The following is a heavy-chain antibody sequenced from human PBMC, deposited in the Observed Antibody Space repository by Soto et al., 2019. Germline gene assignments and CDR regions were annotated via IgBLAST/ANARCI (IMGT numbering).Heavy chain of an antibody. CDR2: IYYSGST. CDR1: GGSISSYY. Sequence: QVQLQESGPGLVKPSETLSLTCTVSGGSISSYYWSWIRQPPGKELEWIGYIYYSGSTNYNPSLKSRVTISVDTSKNQCSLKLSSVTAADTAVYYCALAAAGTGLFDYWGQGTLVTVSS. D-gene: IGHD6-13*01. V-gene: IGHV4-59*01. J-gene: IGHJ4*02. CDR3: ALAAAGTGLFDY.